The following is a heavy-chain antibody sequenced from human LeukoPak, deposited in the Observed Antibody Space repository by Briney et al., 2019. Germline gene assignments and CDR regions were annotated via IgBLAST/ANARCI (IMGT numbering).Heavy chain of an antibody. CDR2: IKSKSDGGTI. Sequence: GGSLRLSCAASGFTFSDAWMSWVRQAPGKGLEWVGRIKSKSDGGTIHYAAPVKDRFTISRDDSKNTVYLQMNSLKTADTAVYYCTTDLDDQLLDYWGQGSLVTVSS. V-gene: IGHV3-15*01. CDR1: GFTFSDAW. J-gene: IGHJ4*02. D-gene: IGHD2-2*01. CDR3: TTDLDDQLLDY.